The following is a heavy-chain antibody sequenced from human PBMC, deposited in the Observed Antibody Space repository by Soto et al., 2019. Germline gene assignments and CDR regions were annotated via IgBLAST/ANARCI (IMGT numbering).Heavy chain of an antibody. CDR3: TRLISPVAARSS. CDR1: GYMFSGYR. J-gene: IGHJ4*02. D-gene: IGHD2-15*01. V-gene: IGHV5-51*01. CDR2: IYPDDSDT. Sequence: ESEKSCLKGSGYMFSGYRIALVRQLPGKGPEWMGIIYPDDSDTTYSPSFKGQVTIPADKSINTAYLQWSSRKVSDTAMYFRTRLISPVAARSSWGQGTLVSLSS.